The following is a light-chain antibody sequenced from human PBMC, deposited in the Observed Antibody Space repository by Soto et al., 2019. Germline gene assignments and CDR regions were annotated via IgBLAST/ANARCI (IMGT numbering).Light chain of an antibody. CDR3: LQHYAYPWT. CDR2: LAT. J-gene: IGKJ1*01. Sequence: SHMTHSPSAVSSSVGDRVTITCLASQDISRFLAWFQQNPGKVPKRLVYLATALQNGAPSRFSGSGSGTEFNFTISSLQPEDFATYYCLQHYAYPWTFGQGTKV. V-gene: IGKV1-17*03. CDR1: QDISRF.